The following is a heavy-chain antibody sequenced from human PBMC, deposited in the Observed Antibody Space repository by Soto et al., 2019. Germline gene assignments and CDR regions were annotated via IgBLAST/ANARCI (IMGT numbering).Heavy chain of an antibody. J-gene: IGHJ4*02. V-gene: IGHV1-2*02. Sequence: VSCTAHGYTITGYYMHWVRQAPGQGLEWMGWINPNSGGTNYAQKFQGRVTMTRDTSISTAYMELSRLRSDDTAVYYCASPFVFQQDGGYWGQGTLVTVSS. CDR1: GYTITGYY. D-gene: IGHD6-6*01. CDR2: INPNSGGT. CDR3: ASPFVFQQDGGY.